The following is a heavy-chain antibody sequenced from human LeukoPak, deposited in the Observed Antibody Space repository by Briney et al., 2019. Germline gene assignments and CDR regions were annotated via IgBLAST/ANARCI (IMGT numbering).Heavy chain of an antibody. V-gene: IGHV3-7*01. CDR3: ARDQGYSGYGFDY. J-gene: IGHJ4*02. D-gene: IGHD5-12*01. CDR2: IKQDGSEK. CDR1: GFTFSSYW. Sequence: GGSLRLSCAASGFTFSSYWMSWVRQAPGKGLEWVANIKQDGSEKYYVDSVKGRFTISRDNAKNSLYLQMNSLRAEDTAVYYCARDQGYSGYGFDYWGQGTLVTVSS.